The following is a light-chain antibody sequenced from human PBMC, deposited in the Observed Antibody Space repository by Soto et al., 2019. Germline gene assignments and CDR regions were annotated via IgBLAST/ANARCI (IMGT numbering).Light chain of an antibody. V-gene: IGKV1-39*01. CDR1: QSIITY. Sequence: DIQMTQSPSSLSASVGDRVTITCRASQSIITYLNWYQQKPGKAPKLLIYDASSLQSGVPSRFSGSGSGTDFSLTISSLRPEDSASYYCQQGYELPFTFGGGTKVEIK. CDR2: DAS. J-gene: IGKJ4*01. CDR3: QQGYELPFT.